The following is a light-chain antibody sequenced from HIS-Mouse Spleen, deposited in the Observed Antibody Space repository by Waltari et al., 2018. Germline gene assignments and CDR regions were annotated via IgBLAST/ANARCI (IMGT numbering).Light chain of an antibody. CDR1: SSDVGSYTR. J-gene: IGLJ1*01. CDR2: EVS. CDR3: SSYTSSSTV. V-gene: IGLV2-18*02. Sequence: QSALTQPPSVSGSPGQSVTISCTGTSSDVGSYTRVSWYQQPQGTAPKLMIYEVSNRPSGVPDRFSGSKSGNTASLTISGLQAEDEADYYCSSYTSSSTVFGTGTKVTVL.